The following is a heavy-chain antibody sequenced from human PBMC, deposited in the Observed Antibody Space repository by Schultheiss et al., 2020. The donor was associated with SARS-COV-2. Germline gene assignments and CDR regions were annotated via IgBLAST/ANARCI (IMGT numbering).Heavy chain of an antibody. J-gene: IGHJ4*02. D-gene: IGHD3-22*01. CDR3: ARHSPGGGYAYFDY. V-gene: IGHV4-4*07. Sequence: SETLSLTCTVSGGSISSYYWSWIRQPAGKGLEWIGRIYTSGSTNYNPSLKSLVTISVDTSKNQFSLKLSSVTAADTAVYYCARHSPGGGYAYFDYWGQGTLVTVSS. CDR1: GGSISSYY. CDR2: IYTSGST.